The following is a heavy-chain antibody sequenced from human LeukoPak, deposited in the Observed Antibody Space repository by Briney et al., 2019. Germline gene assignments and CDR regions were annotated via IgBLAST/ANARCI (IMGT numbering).Heavy chain of an antibody. J-gene: IGHJ5*02. CDR2: IRYDGSNK. CDR1: RFTFSSYG. D-gene: IGHD2-15*01. Sequence: PGGSLRLSCAASRFTFSSYGMHWVRQAPGKGLEWVAFIRYDGSNKYYADSAKGRFTISRDNSKNTLYLQMNSLRAEYTAVYYCAKGGWSPGASWGQGTLVTVSS. V-gene: IGHV3-30*02. CDR3: AKGGWSPGAS.